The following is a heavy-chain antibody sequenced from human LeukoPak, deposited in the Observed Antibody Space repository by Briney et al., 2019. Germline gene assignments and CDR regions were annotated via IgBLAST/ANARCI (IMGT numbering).Heavy chain of an antibody. CDR1: GFTFSSYW. J-gene: IGHJ2*01. CDR3: ARDKEQWLVRWYFDL. D-gene: IGHD6-19*01. CDR2: IKQDGSEK. Sequence: AGGSLRLSCAASGFTFSSYWMSWVRQAPGKGLEWVANIKQDGSEKYYVDSVKGRFTISRDNAKNSLYLQMNSLRAEDTAVYYCARDKEQWLVRWYFDLWGRGTLVTVSS. V-gene: IGHV3-7*01.